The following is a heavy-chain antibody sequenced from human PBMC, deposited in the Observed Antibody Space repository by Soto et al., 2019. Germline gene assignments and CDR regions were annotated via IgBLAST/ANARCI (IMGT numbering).Heavy chain of an antibody. CDR3: ARGGLDYGDYDPNYYYGMDV. CDR2: ISYDGSNK. D-gene: IGHD4-17*01. CDR1: GFTFSSYA. Sequence: QVQLVESGGGVVQPGRSLRLSCAASGFTFSSYAMHWVRQAPGKGLEWVAVISYDGSNKYYADSVKSRFTISRDNSKNTLYLQMNSLRAEDTAVYYCARGGLDYGDYDPNYYYGMDVWGQGTTVTVSS. J-gene: IGHJ6*02. V-gene: IGHV3-30-3*01.